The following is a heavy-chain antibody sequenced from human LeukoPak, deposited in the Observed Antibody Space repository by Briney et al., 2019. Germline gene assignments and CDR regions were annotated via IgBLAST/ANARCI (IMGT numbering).Heavy chain of an antibody. CDR3: ARDLTGAVFDF. Sequence: GGSLRLSCAASGFTFSSYWMHWVRQAPGKGLVCVSRITSDGSSTSYADSVRGRFTISRDNAKNTVYLQMNSLRAEDTAVYYCARDLTGAVFDFWGQGTLVTVSS. D-gene: IGHD1-26*01. CDR2: ITSDGSST. CDR1: GFTFSSYW. V-gene: IGHV3-74*01. J-gene: IGHJ4*02.